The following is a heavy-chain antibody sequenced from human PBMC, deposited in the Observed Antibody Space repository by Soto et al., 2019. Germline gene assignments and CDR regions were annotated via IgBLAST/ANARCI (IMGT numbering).Heavy chain of an antibody. V-gene: IGHV4-61*01. CDR2: IYYSGST. CDR3: ARHDDYGDYNNWFDP. CDR1: GGSVSSGIYY. Sequence: PSETLSLTWTVSGGSVSSGIYYWIWIRQPPGKGLEWIGYIYYSGSTNYNPSLKSRVTISVDTSKNQFSLKLSSVTAADTAVYYCARHDDYGDYNNWFDPWGQGTLVTVPS. D-gene: IGHD4-17*01. J-gene: IGHJ5*02.